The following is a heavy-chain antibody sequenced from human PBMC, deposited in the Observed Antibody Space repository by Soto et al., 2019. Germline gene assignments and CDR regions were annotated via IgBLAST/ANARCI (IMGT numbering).Heavy chain of an antibody. CDR2: MSHSGGT. Sequence: QVQLQQWGAGLLKPSETLSLTCAVYGGSVNSGNYYWSWIRQPPGKGLEWIGEMSHSGGTHFNPSLKSRVTISVDTSKNQFSLKMSSVTAAYKALYYCARVERGTATTVVDAFDIWGPGTLVTVSS. J-gene: IGHJ3*02. CDR3: ARVERGTATTVVDAFDI. V-gene: IGHV4-34*01. D-gene: IGHD1-1*01. CDR1: GGSVNSGNYY.